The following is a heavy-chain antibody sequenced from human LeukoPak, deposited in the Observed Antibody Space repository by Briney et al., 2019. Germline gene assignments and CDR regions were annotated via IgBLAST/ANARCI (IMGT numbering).Heavy chain of an antibody. J-gene: IGHJ4*02. D-gene: IGHD6-19*01. CDR3: AKDRNGWPTNFDS. CDR2: ISSSGGTT. V-gene: IGHV3-23*01. CDR1: ALTVRTTA. Sequence: PGRSLRLSWSAFALTVRTTAANSVRQAPGKGLEWVSAISSSGGTTYYADSVKGRFSISRDNSKNTVYLQMNSLRAEDTAVYYCAKDRNGWPTNFDSWAQGTLVTVS.